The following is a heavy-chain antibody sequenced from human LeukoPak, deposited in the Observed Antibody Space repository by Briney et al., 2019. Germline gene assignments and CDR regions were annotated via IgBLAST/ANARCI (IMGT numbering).Heavy chain of an antibody. CDR3: AKLDRAFGELLPYFDY. CDR2: ISGSGGST. D-gene: IGHD3-10*01. Sequence: GGSLRLSCAASGFTFSSYAMSWVRQAPGKGLEWVSAISGSGGSTYYADSVKGRFTISRDDSKNTLYLQMNSLRAEDTAVYYCAKLDRAFGELLPYFDYWGQGTLVTVSS. CDR1: GFTFSSYA. V-gene: IGHV3-23*01. J-gene: IGHJ4*02.